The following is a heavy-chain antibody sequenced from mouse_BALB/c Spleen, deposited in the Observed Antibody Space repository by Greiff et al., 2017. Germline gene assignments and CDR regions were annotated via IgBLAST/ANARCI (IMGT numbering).Heavy chain of an antibody. CDR3: ARRGYCGSSYYAMDY. Sequence: EVQVVESGGDLVKPGGSLKLSCAASGFTFSSYGMSWVRQTPDKRLEWVATISSGGSYTYYPDSVKGRFTISRDNAKNTLYLQMSSLKSEDTAMYYCARRGYCGSSYYAMDYWGQGTSVTVSS. CDR1: GFTFSSYG. V-gene: IGHV5-6*01. CDR2: ISSGGSYT. D-gene: IGHD1-1*01. J-gene: IGHJ4*01.